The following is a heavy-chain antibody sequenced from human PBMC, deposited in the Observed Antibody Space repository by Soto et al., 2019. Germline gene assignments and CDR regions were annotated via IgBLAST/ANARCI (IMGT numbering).Heavy chain of an antibody. CDR2: ISAYNGNT. CDR3: AISITGTLDY. V-gene: IGHV1-18*01. CDR1: GYTFTSYG. D-gene: IGHD1-20*01. J-gene: IGHJ4*02. Sequence: ASVKLSCKASGYTFTSYGISWVRQAPGQGLEWMEWISAYNGNTNYAQKLQGRVTMTTDTSTSTAYMELRSLRSDDTAVYYCAISITGTLDYWGQGTLVTVSS.